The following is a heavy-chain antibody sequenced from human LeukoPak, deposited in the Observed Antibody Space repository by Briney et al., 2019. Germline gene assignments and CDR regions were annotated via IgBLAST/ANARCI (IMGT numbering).Heavy chain of an antibody. D-gene: IGHD1-26*01. CDR2: ISYDGSNK. Sequence: PGGSLRLSCAASGFTFSSYAMHWVRQAPGKGLEWVAVISYDGSNKYYADSVKGRFTISRDNSKNTLYLQMNSLRAEDTAVYYCARGGGSYLDVFDIWGQGTMVTVSS. V-gene: IGHV3-30-3*01. CDR3: ARGGGSYLDVFDI. J-gene: IGHJ3*02. CDR1: GFTFSSYA.